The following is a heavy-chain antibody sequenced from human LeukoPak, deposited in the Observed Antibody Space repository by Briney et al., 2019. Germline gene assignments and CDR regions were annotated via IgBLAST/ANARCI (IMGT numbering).Heavy chain of an antibody. Sequence: SETLSLTCTVSGGSISSSSYYWGWIRQPPGKGLEWIGSIYYSGSTYYNPSLKSRVTISVDTSKNQFSLKLSSVTAADTAVYYCARVPIVVVPAAIPAEFDYWGQGTLVTVSS. D-gene: IGHD2-2*02. J-gene: IGHJ4*02. CDR1: GGSISSSSYY. CDR2: IYYSGST. CDR3: ARVPIVVVPAAIPAEFDY. V-gene: IGHV4-39*07.